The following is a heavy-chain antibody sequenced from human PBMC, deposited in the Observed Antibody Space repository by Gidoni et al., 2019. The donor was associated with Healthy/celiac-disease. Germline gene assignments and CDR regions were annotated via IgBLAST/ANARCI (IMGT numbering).Heavy chain of an antibody. J-gene: IGHJ3*02. CDR2: IYYSGST. Sequence: LQLQESGPGLVKPSETLSLTCTVSGGSISSSSYYWGWIRQPPGKGLEWIGSIYYSGSTYYNPSLKSRVTISVDTSKNQFSLKLSSVTAADTAVYYCARGEWELLFAFDIWGQGTMVTVSS. D-gene: IGHD1-26*01. V-gene: IGHV4-39*01. CDR1: GGSISSSSYY. CDR3: ARGEWELLFAFDI.